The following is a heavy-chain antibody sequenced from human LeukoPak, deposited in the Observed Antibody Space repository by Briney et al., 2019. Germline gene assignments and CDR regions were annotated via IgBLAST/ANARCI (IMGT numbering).Heavy chain of an antibody. V-gene: IGHV4-59*01. D-gene: IGHD5-12*01. J-gene: IGHJ4*02. CDR2: IHYSGST. Sequence: SETLSLTCTASGGSISSYYWSWIRQPPGKGLEWIGYIHYSGSTNYSPSLKSRVTISVDTSKNQFSLNLSSVTAADTAVYYCARSNWGYDGHFDYWGQGALVTVSS. CDR3: ARSNWGYDGHFDY. CDR1: GGSISSYY.